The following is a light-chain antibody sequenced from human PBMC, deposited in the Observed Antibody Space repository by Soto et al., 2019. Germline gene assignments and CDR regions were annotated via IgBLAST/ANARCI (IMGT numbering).Light chain of an antibody. CDR2: VNRGGSH. V-gene: IGLV4-69*01. CDR1: SGYSSYT. J-gene: IGLJ2*01. Sequence: QAVVTQSPSASASLGASVRLTCILSSGYSSYTIAWHQQQPDKGPRYLMTVNRGGSHKKGDNIPDRFSGSSSGAERYLTISSLQSEDEAYYYCQTWGTGIFGGGTKLTVL. CDR3: QTWGTGI.